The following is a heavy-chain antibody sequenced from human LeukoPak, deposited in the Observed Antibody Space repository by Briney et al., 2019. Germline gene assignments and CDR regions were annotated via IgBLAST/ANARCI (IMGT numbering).Heavy chain of an antibody. D-gene: IGHD2-15*01. CDR1: GGTFSSYA. Sequence: SSVTVSCKASGGTFSSYAISWVRQAPGQGLEWMGRIIPILGIANYAQKFQGRVTITADKSTSTAYMELSSLRSEDTAVYYCARDRHCSGGSCYRVAIPYYYYGMDVWGQGPTLTVPS. J-gene: IGHJ6*02. CDR2: IIPILGIA. CDR3: ARDRHCSGGSCYRVAIPYYYYGMDV. V-gene: IGHV1-69*04.